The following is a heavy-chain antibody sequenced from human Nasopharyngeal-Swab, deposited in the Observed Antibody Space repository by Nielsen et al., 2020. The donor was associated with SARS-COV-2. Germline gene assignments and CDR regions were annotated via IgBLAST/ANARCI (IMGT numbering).Heavy chain of an antibody. V-gene: IGHV3-23*01. CDR2: ISGSGGST. Sequence: GGPLRLSCAASGFTFSSYAMSWVRQAPGKGLEWVSAISGSGGSTYYADSVKGRFTISRDNSKNTLYLQMNSLRAEDTAVYYCAKYGTYYYDSSGYYWGQGTLVTVSS. CDR1: GFTFSSYA. D-gene: IGHD3-22*01. J-gene: IGHJ4*02. CDR3: AKYGTYYYDSSGYY.